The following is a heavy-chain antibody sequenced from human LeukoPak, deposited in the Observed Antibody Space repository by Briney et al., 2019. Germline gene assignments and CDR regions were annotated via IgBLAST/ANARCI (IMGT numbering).Heavy chain of an antibody. D-gene: IGHD3-10*01. V-gene: IGHV4-30-2*01. CDR3: ARVHYGSGSYYNSPDY. J-gene: IGHJ4*02. Sequence: LQTLSLTCTVSGGSISSGGYYWSWIRQPPGKGLEWIGYIYHSGSTNYNPSLKSRVTISVDKSKNQFSLKLSSVTAADTAVYYCARVHYGSGSYYNSPDYWGQGTLVTVSS. CDR1: GGSISSGGYY. CDR2: IYHSGST.